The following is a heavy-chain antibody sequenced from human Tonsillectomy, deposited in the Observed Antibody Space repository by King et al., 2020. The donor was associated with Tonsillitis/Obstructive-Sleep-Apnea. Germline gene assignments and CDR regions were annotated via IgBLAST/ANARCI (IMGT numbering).Heavy chain of an antibody. Sequence: QLVQSGGGVVQPGRSLRLSCAASGFTFSSYAMHWVRQAPGKGLEWVAVISYDGSNKYYADSVKGRFTISRDNSKNTLYLQMNSLRAEDTAVYYCARESSHDAFDIWGQGTMVTVSS. CDR3: ARESSHDAFDI. CDR2: ISYDGSNK. V-gene: IGHV3-30*01. CDR1: GFTFSSYA. J-gene: IGHJ3*02.